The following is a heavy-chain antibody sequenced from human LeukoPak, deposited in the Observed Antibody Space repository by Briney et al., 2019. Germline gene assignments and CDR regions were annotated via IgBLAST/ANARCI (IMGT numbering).Heavy chain of an antibody. CDR3: ARILYDSRYFDY. CDR2: IDWDDDK. J-gene: IGHJ4*02. V-gene: IGHV2-70*11. D-gene: IGHD3-22*01. Sequence: SGPTLVKPTQTLTLTCSFSGFSLSTTGLGVGWIRQPPGKALEWLARIDWDDDKYYSTSLKTRLTISKDTSKNQVVLTMTNMDPVDTATYYCARILYDSRYFDYWGQGTLVTVSS. CDR1: GFSLSTTGLG.